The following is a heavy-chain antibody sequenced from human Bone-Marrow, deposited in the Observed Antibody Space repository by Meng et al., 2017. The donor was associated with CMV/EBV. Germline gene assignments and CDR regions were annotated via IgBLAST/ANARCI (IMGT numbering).Heavy chain of an antibody. CDR2: INPSGGST. D-gene: IGHD3-3*01. Sequence: ASVKVSCKASGYTFTSYYMHWVRQAPGQGLEWMGIINPSGGSTSYAQKFQGRVTMTRDTSTSTVYMELSSLRSEDTAVYYCARGRLELRFLEWLSFDYWGQGTLVTVSS. J-gene: IGHJ4*02. CDR3: ARGRLELRFLEWLSFDY. CDR1: GYTFTSYY. V-gene: IGHV1-46*01.